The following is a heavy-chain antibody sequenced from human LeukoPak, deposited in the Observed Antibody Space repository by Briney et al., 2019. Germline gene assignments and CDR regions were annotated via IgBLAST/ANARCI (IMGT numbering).Heavy chain of an antibody. Sequence: SETLSLTCTVSGGSISSYYWSWIRQPPGKGLEWIGYIYYSGSTNYNPSLKSRVTISVDTSKNQFSLKLGSVTAADTAVYYCARRAPDNCNDVYYYYYMDVWGKGTTVTVSS. J-gene: IGHJ6*03. CDR3: ARRAPDNCNDVYYYYYMDV. CDR1: GGSISSYY. D-gene: IGHD1-1*01. CDR2: IYYSGST. V-gene: IGHV4-59*08.